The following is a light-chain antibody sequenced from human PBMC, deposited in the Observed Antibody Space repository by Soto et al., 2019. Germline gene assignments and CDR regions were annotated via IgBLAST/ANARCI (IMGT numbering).Light chain of an antibody. V-gene: IGLV1-51*01. CDR1: SSNIGNNY. Sequence: VLTQPPSVSAAPGQKVTISCSGSSSNIGNNYVSWYQQLSGTAPKLLIYDNNKRPSGIPDRFSGSKSGTSATLGITGLQTGDEADYYCGTWDSSLSAYVFGTGTKV. CDR3: GTWDSSLSAYV. J-gene: IGLJ1*01. CDR2: DNN.